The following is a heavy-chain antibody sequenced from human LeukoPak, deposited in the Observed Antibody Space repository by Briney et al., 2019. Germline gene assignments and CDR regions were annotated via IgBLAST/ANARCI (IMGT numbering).Heavy chain of an antibody. Sequence: GGSLRLSCAASGFTFSAYAMAWVRQAPGKGLQCISHITTGGSSIFYADSVKGRFTLSRDNAKNLLYLQMNSLRAEDAAVYYCARVRYDSGWYDYWGQGAQVIVSS. D-gene: IGHD6-19*01. V-gene: IGHV3-48*04. CDR2: ITTGGSSI. CDR1: GFTFSAYA. J-gene: IGHJ4*02. CDR3: ARVRYDSGWYDY.